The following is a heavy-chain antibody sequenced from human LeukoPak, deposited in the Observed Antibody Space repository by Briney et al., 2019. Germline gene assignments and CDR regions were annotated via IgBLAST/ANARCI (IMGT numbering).Heavy chain of an antibody. CDR2: ISSSRSYI. D-gene: IGHD1-1*01. CDR1: GFTFSSYI. CDR3: ARTSWNDVPYLDY. J-gene: IGHJ4*02. Sequence: GGSLRLSCAASGFTFSSYIMHWVRQAPGKGLEWVSSISSSRSYIYYADSVTGRFTISRDNAKNSLYLQMNSLRAEDTAVYYCARTSWNDVPYLDYWGQGTLVTVSS. V-gene: IGHV3-21*01.